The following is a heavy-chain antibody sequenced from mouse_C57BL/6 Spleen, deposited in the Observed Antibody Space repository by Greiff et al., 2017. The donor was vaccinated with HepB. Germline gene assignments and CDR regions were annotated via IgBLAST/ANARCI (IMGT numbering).Heavy chain of an antibody. CDR1: GYTFTSYW. Sequence: QVQLQQPGAELVKPGASVKLSCKASGYTFTSYWMHWVKQRPGQGLEWIGMIHPNSGSTNYNEKFKSKATLTVDKSSSTAYMQLSSLTSEDSAVYYCAREEDDYWYFDVWGTGTTVTVSS. D-gene: IGHD2-3*01. CDR3: AREEDDYWYFDV. CDR2: IHPNSGST. V-gene: IGHV1-64*01. J-gene: IGHJ1*03.